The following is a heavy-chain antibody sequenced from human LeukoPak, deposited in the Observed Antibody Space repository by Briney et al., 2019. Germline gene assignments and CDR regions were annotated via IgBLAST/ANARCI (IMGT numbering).Heavy chain of an antibody. V-gene: IGHV3-30*14. Sequence: PGGSLRLSCAASGFTFSSYAMHWVRQAPGKGLEWVAVISYDGSNKYYADSVKGRFTISRDNSKNTLYLQMNSLRAEDTAVYYCARLAVAGTVRGSHYFDYWGQGTLVTVSS. CDR1: GFTFSSYA. CDR3: ARLAVAGTVRGSHYFDY. D-gene: IGHD6-19*01. J-gene: IGHJ4*02. CDR2: ISYDGSNK.